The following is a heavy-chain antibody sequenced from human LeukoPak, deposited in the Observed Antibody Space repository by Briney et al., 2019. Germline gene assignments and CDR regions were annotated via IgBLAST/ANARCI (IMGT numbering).Heavy chain of an antibody. CDR3: ARTTGYSYGFGWFAP. D-gene: IGHD5-18*01. J-gene: IGHJ5*02. Sequence: SETLSVTCTVSGGSITSYYWNWIRQPPGKGLEWIGFIYYSGNTNYNPSLKSRVTISVDTSKNQFSLKLSSVTAADTAVYYCARTTGYSYGFGWFAPWGQGTLVTVSS. CDR1: GGSITSYY. CDR2: IYYSGNT. V-gene: IGHV4-59*01.